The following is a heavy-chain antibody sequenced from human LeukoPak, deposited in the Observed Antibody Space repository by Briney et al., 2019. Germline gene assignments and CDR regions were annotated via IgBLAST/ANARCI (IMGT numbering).Heavy chain of an antibody. D-gene: IGHD5-18*01. J-gene: IGHJ4*02. CDR2: INHSGST. CDR3: ASPGKRYSYAQYYFDY. Sequence: SETLSLTCAVYGGSFSGYYWSWIRQPPGKGLEWIGEINHSGSTNYNPSLKSRVTISVDTSKDQFSLKLSSVTAADTAVYYCASPGKRYSYAQYYFDYWGQGTLVTVSS. V-gene: IGHV4-34*01. CDR1: GGSFSGYY.